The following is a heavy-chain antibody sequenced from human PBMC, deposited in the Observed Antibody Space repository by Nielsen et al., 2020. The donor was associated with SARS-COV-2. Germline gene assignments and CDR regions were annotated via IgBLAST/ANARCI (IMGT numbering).Heavy chain of an antibody. Sequence: GESLKISCAASGFTFDDYGMSWVRQAPGKGLEWVSGINWNGGSTGYADSVKGRFTISRDNAKNSLYLQMNSLRAEDTALYHCATEAVADDWYFDLWGRCTLFTVSS. CDR3: ATEAVADDWYFDL. CDR1: GFTFDDYG. V-gene: IGHV3-20*01. J-gene: IGHJ2*01. CDR2: INWNGGST. D-gene: IGHD6-19*01.